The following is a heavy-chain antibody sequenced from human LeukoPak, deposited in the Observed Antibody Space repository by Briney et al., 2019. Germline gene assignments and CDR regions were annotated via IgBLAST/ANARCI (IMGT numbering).Heavy chain of an antibody. D-gene: IGHD3-22*01. CDR1: GGSFSGYY. V-gene: IGHV4-34*01. Sequence: SETLSLTCAVYGGSFSGYYWSWIRQPPGKGLEWIGESNHSGSTNYNPSLKSRVTISVDTSKNQFSLKLSSVTAADTAVYYCARSLHRGYYDSSGYRYWGQGTLVTVSS. CDR2: SNHSGST. J-gene: IGHJ4*02. CDR3: ARSLHRGYYDSSGYRY.